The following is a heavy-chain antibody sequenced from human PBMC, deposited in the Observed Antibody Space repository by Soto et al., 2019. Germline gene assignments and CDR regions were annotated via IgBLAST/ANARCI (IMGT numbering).Heavy chain of an antibody. V-gene: IGHV4-34*01. Sequence: PSETLSLSCAVYGGSFSGYYWSWIRQPPGKGLEWIGYIYYSGSTYYNPSLKSRVTISVDTSKNQFSLKQTSVTAADTAVYYCARALIQLWPHYYYGMDVWGQGTTVTVS. CDR2: IYYSGST. CDR1: GGSFSGYY. J-gene: IGHJ6*02. CDR3: ARALIQLWPHYYYGMDV. D-gene: IGHD5-18*01.